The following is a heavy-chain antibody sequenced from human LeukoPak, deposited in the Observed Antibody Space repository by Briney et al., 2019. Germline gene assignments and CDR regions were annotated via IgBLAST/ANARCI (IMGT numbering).Heavy chain of an antibody. CDR3: AREVWDCSGGSCYFDY. J-gene: IGHJ4*02. CDR1: GFTFSSYS. V-gene: IGHV3-21*01. Sequence: PGGSLRLSCAASGFTFSSYSMNWVRQAPGKGLEWVSSISSSSSYIYYADSVKGRFTISRDNAKNSLYLQMNSLRAEDTAVYYCAREVWDCSGGSCYFDYWGQGTLVSVSS. CDR2: ISSSSSYI. D-gene: IGHD2-15*01.